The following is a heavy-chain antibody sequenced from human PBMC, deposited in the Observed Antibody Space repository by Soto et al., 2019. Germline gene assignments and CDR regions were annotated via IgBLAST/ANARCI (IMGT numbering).Heavy chain of an antibody. CDR2: ISTRWNYI. V-gene: IGHV3-21*01. CDR3: EIDYRLGDDCSAGSCYARASHVDY. D-gene: IGHD2-15*01. CDR1: GFTFSNYN. J-gene: IGHJ4*02. Sequence: EVQLVESGGGLVKPGGSLRLSCAASGFTFSNYNMNWVRQAPGKGLEWVSSISTRWNYIYSADSVKGRFTISRDNSKNSLFLQMNSLRSADTAVYDCEIDYRLGDDCSAGSCYARASHVDYWGQGPLVTASS.